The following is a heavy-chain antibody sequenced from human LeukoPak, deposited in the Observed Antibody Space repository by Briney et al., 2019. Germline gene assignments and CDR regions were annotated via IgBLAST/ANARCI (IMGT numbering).Heavy chain of an antibody. D-gene: IGHD1-26*01. CDR2: NSAYNGNT. CDR1: GYTFTSYG. V-gene: IGHV1-18*01. CDR3: ARGAWELLSPFDY. Sequence: GASVKVSCKASGYTFTSYGISWVRQAPGQALEGMGWNSAYNGNTNYVQKLQGRVTMTTDTSTSTAYMELRSLRSDDTAVYYCARGAWELLSPFDYWGQGTLVTVSS. J-gene: IGHJ4*02.